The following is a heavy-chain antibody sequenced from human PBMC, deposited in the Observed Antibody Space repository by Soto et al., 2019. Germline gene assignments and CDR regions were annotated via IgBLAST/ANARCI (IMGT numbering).Heavy chain of an antibody. V-gene: IGHV3-7*01. CDR1: GFSLRDYW. J-gene: IGHJ4*02. D-gene: IGHD5-12*01. CDR3: ARDGSSDDCSAHTCDN. CDR2: INPDESKK. Sequence: PGESLEISCASSGFSLRDYWKSWVRQAPGKGLEWLANINPDESKKYFMESVTGRLAISRDNAKNSLYLQMSSLRAEDTAVYYCARDGSSDDCSAHTCDNWGPGTMVTVSS.